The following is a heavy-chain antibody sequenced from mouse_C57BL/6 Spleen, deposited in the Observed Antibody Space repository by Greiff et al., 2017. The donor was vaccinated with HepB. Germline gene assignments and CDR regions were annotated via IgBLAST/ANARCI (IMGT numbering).Heavy chain of an antibody. CDR2: ISDGGSYT. CDR3: AGLWNYAMDY. V-gene: IGHV5-4*03. CDR1: GFTFSSYA. J-gene: IGHJ4*01. D-gene: IGHD1-1*02. Sequence: EVKLMESGGGLVKPGGSLKLSCAASGFTFSSYAMSWVRQTPEKRLEWVATISDGGSYTYYPDNVKGRFTISRDNAKNNLYLQMSHLKSEDTAMYYCAGLWNYAMDYWGQGTSVTVSS.